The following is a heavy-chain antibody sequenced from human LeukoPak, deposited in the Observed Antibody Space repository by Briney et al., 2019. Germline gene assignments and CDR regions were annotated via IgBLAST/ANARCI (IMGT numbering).Heavy chain of an antibody. V-gene: IGHV4-59*08. CDR2: IYYTGST. CDR3: ARHGIGSYFAY. Sequence: SETLSLTCTVSGGSFSTYYWSWIRQPPGKGLEWIGFIYYTGSTSYNPSLKSRVSISVDTSRNQFSLKLTSMTAADTAVYSCARHGIGSYFAYWGQGRLVTVSS. D-gene: IGHD3-10*01. CDR1: GGSFSTYY. J-gene: IGHJ4*02.